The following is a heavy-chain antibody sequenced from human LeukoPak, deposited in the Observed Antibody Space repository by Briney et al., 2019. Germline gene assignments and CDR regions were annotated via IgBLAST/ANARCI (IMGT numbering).Heavy chain of an antibody. CDR3: ARVADQHYYYYYMDV. J-gene: IGHJ6*03. Sequence: GASVKVSCKASGYTFTSYAMNWVRQAPGQGLEWMGWINPNSGGTNYAQKFQGRVTMTRDTSISTAYMELSRLRSDDTAVYYCARVADQHYYYYYMDVWGKGTTVTVSS. V-gene: IGHV1-2*02. D-gene: IGHD2-15*01. CDR2: INPNSGGT. CDR1: GYTFTSYA.